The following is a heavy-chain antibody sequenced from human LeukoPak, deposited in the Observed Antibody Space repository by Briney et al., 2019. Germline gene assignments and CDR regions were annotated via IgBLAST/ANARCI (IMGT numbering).Heavy chain of an antibody. V-gene: IGHV1-46*01. CDR1: GYTFTNYY. D-gene: IGHD2-21*01. CDR2: INPSGGSA. CDR3: AKNRLAGVMYETDY. Sequence: ASVKVSCKASGYTFTNYYIHWVRQAPGQGLEWMVTINPSGGSASHAQKFQGRVTMTRDTSTSTVYMELSSLRSEDTAVYYCAKNRLAGVMYETDYWGQGTLVTVSS. J-gene: IGHJ4*02.